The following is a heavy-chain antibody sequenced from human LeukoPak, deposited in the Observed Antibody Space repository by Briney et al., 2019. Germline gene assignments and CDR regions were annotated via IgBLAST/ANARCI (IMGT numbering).Heavy chain of an antibody. CDR3: TTEGVDTMVRGFDL. CDR1: GFTFSSYA. J-gene: IGHJ2*01. D-gene: IGHD3-10*01. CDR2: ISYDGSNK. Sequence: GGSLRLSCAASGFTFSSYAMHWVRQAPGKGLEWVAVISYDGSNKYYADSAKGRFTISRDNSKNTLYLQMNSLKTEDTAVYYCTTEGVDTMVRGFDLWGRGTLVTVSS. V-gene: IGHV3-30-3*01.